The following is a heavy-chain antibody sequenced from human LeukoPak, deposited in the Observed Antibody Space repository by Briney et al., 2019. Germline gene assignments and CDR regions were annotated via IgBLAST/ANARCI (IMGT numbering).Heavy chain of an antibody. CDR2: INSDGSST. J-gene: IGHJ6*03. Sequence: GGSLRLSCAASGFTFSSYWMHWVRQAPGKGLVWVSRINSDGSSTSYADSVKGRFTISRDNAKNTLYLQMNSLRAEDTAVYYCARYGSYSQGIYYYYYYMDVWGKGTTVTISS. D-gene: IGHD1-26*01. CDR1: GFTFSSYW. CDR3: ARYGSYSQGIYYYYYYMDV. V-gene: IGHV3-74*01.